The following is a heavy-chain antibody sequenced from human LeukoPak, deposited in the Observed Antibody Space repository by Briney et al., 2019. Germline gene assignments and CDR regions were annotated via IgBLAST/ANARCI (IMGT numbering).Heavy chain of an antibody. V-gene: IGHV3-30*18. CDR1: GFTFGSYG. D-gene: IGHD3-22*01. Sequence: GGSLRLSCAASGFTFGSYGMHWVRQAPGKGLEWVAVISYDGSNKYYADSVKGRFTISRDNSKNTLYLQMNSLRAEDTAVYYCAKDGGSSGNNWFDPWGQGTLVTVSS. J-gene: IGHJ5*02. CDR3: AKDGGSSGNNWFDP. CDR2: ISYDGSNK.